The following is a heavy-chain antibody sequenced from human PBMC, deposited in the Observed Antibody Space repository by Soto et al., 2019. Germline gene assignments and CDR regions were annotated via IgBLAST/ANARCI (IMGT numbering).Heavy chain of an antibody. CDR3: VTDLPNDIYPYDS. J-gene: IGHJ5*02. D-gene: IGHD3-16*01. V-gene: IGHV3-74*03. CDR2: SNSDGSDT. Sequence: GGSLRLSCVASGFTFSSYWMHWVRQAPGKGLVWVSHSNSDGSDTTYADSVKGRFTISRDNAKNTLYLEMNSLKMEDTAIYYCVTDLPNDIYPYDSWGPGTLVTV. CDR1: GFTFSSYW.